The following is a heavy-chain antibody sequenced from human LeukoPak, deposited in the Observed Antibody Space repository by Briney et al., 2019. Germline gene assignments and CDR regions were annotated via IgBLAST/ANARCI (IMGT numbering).Heavy chain of an antibody. J-gene: IGHJ4*02. CDR3: ARGIAPAGQMD. V-gene: IGHV3-23*01. D-gene: IGHD6-13*01. CDR1: GFTFSSYA. CDR2: ISGSGGST. Sequence: GGSLRLSCAASGFTFSSYAMSWVRQAPGKGLEWVSAISGSGGSTYYADSVKGRFTISRDNSKNTLYLQMNSLRAEDTAVYYCARGIAPAGQMDWGQGTLVTVSS.